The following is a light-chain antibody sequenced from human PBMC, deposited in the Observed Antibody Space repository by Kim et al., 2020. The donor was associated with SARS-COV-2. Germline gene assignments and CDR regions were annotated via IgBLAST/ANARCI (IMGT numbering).Light chain of an antibody. J-gene: IGKJ1*01. Sequence: DIQMTQSPSTLSASVGDSVTITCRASQSISDFLAWYQQKPGKAPKVLIYDASRLGSGVPSRFSGSGFGTEFTLTISSLQPDDLASYYCQQYISHWTFGQGTKVDIK. CDR3: QQYISHWT. CDR2: DAS. V-gene: IGKV1-5*01. CDR1: QSISDF.